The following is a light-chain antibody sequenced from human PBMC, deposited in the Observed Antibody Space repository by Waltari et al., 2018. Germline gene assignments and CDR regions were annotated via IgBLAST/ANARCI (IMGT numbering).Light chain of an antibody. Sequence: EIVLTQSPGTLSLSPGERITLSCRASQSVSSKYLAWYQQKPGQAPRLLIYGASSRATGIPDMFSGSGSGTDFTLTISRLEPEDVAVYYCQQYGSSPPISFGQGTRLEIK. CDR2: GAS. CDR1: QSVSSKY. CDR3: QQYGSSPPIS. V-gene: IGKV3-20*01. J-gene: IGKJ5*01.